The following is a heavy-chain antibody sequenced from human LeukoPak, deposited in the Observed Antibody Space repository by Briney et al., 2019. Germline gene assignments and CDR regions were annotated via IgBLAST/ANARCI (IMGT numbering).Heavy chain of an antibody. V-gene: IGHV4-39*01. J-gene: IGHJ4*02. CDR1: GGSISSSSYY. Sequence: SETLSLTCTVSGGSISSSSYYWGWIRQTPGKGLEWIGSIYYSGSTYYNPSLKSRVTISVDTSKNQSSLKLSSVTAADTAVYYCARTSGSGRYWGQGTLVTVSS. CDR2: IYYSGST. D-gene: IGHD6-19*01. CDR3: ARTSGSGRY.